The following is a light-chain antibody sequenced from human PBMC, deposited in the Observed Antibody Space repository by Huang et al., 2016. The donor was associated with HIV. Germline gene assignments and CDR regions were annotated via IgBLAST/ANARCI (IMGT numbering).Light chain of an antibody. CDR2: DAS. CDR1: QRVGSY. CDR3: QQRSAWPLT. V-gene: IGKV3-11*01. J-gene: IGKJ4*01. Sequence: EIVLTQSPATLSLSPGERATLSCRASQRVGSYLACYQQKPGQAPRLLIYDASNRATGIPARFSGSGSGTDFTLTISNLQSEDFAVYYCQQRSAWPLTFGGGTKVEI.